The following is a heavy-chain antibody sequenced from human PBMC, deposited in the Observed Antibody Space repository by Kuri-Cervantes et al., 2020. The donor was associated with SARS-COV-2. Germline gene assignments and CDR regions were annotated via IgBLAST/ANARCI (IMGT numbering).Heavy chain of an antibody. D-gene: IGHD6-13*01. CDR1: GYTFTSYG. Sequence: ASVKVSCKASGYTFTSYGISWVRQAPGQGLEWMGWISAYNGNTNYAQKLQGRVTMTTDTSTSTAYMELRSLRSDDTAVYYCANSPPEYSSSWYSNYYYGMDVWGQGTTVTVSS. J-gene: IGHJ6*02. CDR2: ISAYNGNT. CDR3: ANSPPEYSSSWYSNYYYGMDV. V-gene: IGHV1-18*04.